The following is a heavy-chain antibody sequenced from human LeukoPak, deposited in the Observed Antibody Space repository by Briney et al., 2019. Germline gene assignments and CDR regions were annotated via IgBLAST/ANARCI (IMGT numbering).Heavy chain of an antibody. Sequence: SETLSLTCTVSGGSISSGSYYWSWIRQPAGKGLEWIGRIYTSGSTNYNPSLKSRVTISVDTSKNQFSLKLSSVTAADTAVYYCARDQDRSSWYWFDPWGQGTLVTVSS. V-gene: IGHV4-61*02. D-gene: IGHD6-13*01. CDR1: GGSISSGSYY. J-gene: IGHJ5*02. CDR2: IYTSGST. CDR3: ARDQDRSSWYWFDP.